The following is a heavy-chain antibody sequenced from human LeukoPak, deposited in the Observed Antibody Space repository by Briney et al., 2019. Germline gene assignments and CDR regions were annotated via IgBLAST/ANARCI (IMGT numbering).Heavy chain of an antibody. J-gene: IGHJ4*02. CDR2: IGTAGDT. CDR3: AKVVHEAAARYYFDY. V-gene: IGHV3-13*01. CDR1: GFTFSSYD. Sequence: GGSLRLSCAASGFTFSSYDMHWVRQATGKGLEWVSAIGTAGDTYYPGSVKGRFTISRENAKNSLYLQMNSLRAEDTALYYCAKVVHEAAARYYFDYWGQGTLVTVSS. D-gene: IGHD2-2*01.